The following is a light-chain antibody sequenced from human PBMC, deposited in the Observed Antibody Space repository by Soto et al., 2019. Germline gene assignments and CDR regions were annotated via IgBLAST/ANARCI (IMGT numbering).Light chain of an antibody. CDR2: EGS. CDR3: CSYAGSSTLL. Sequence: QSVLTQPASVSWSPGQSITISCTGTSSDVGGYNLVSWYQQHPGKTPKLMIYEGSKRPSGVSNSFSGSKSGNTASLTISGLQAEDEADYYCCSYAGSSTLLFGGGTKVTVL. CDR1: SSDVGGYNL. V-gene: IGLV2-23*01. J-gene: IGLJ2*01.